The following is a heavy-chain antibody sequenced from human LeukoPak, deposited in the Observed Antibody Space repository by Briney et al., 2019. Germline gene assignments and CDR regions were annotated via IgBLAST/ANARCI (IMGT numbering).Heavy chain of an antibody. Sequence: SETLSLTCTVSGGSIGSYYWSWIRQPPGKGLEWIGDIHYTGNIRYNPSLKSRVSILVDTSRNQFSLKLSSVTAADTAVYYCAREVTTTAPFGYWGRGTLVTVSS. D-gene: IGHD1-1*01. J-gene: IGHJ4*02. CDR1: GGSIGSYY. CDR2: IHYTGNI. CDR3: AREVTTTAPFGY. V-gene: IGHV4-59*01.